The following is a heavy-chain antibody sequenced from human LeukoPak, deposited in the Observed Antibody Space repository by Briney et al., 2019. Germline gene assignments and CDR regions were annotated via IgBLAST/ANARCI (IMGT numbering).Heavy chain of an antibody. J-gene: IGHJ5*02. D-gene: IGHD2-15*01. CDR2: IYYSEST. Sequence: SETLSLTCTVSGGSISSSSYYWGWIRQPPGKGLEWIVSIYYSESTYYNPSLKSRVTISVDTSKTQFSLKLSSVTAADTAVYYCARTYCSGGSCSIGGFDPWGQGTLVTVSS. V-gene: IGHV4-39*07. CDR3: ARTYCSGGSCSIGGFDP. CDR1: GGSISSSSYY.